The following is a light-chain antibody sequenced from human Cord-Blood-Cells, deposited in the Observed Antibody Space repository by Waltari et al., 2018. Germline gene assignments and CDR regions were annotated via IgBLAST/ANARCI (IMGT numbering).Light chain of an antibody. CDR3: VLYMGSGISV. Sequence: QTVVTQEPSFSVSPGGTVTLTCCLSSGSVPTSYYLSWYQQTPGQAPRTLIYSTNTRSSGVPDRFSGSILGNKAALTITGAQADDESDYYCVLYMGSGISVFGGGTKLTVL. CDR2: STN. V-gene: IGLV8-61*01. J-gene: IGLJ3*02. CDR1: SGSVPTSYY.